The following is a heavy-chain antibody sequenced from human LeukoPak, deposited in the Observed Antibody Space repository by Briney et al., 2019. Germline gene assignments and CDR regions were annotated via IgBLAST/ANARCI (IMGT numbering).Heavy chain of an antibody. CDR2: INWNGGST. J-gene: IGHJ5*01. D-gene: IGHD2-2*01. Sequence: GGSLRLSCGASGFTFGDYGISWVRQAPGKGLEWVSSINWNGGSTDYADSVKGRFTISRDNAKNSLYLQMNSLRAEDTAVYYCAKDRHAPGRYCSSTSCFPFDSWGQGTLVTVSS. V-gene: IGHV3-20*04. CDR3: AKDRHAPGRYCSSTSCFPFDS. CDR1: GFTFGDYG.